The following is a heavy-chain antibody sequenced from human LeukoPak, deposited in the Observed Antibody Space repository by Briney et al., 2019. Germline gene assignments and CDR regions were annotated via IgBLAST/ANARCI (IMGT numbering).Heavy chain of an antibody. CDR2: VGDNGGGT. D-gene: IGHD3-16*01. Sequence: PGGSLRISCAASGFPFKTYPMTWVRQAPGKGLEWISAVGDNGGGTFYADSVKGRFTISKDVSSDTLYLQMDSLRAEDTAVYYCAKEGYVSWGAYFDYWGQGTLVTVSS. J-gene: IGHJ4*02. V-gene: IGHV3-23*01. CDR1: GFPFKTYP. CDR3: AKEGYVSWGAYFDY.